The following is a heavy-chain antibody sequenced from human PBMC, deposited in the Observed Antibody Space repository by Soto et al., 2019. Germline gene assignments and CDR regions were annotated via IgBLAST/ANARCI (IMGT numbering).Heavy chain of an antibody. CDR1: GYTFTGYY. J-gene: IGHJ3*02. CDR3: ARDFPEFHLVVVVAATRAFDI. Sequence: QVQLVQSGAEVKKPGASVKVSCKASGYTFTGYYMHWVRQAPGQGLEWMGWINPNCGGTNYAQKFQGRVTMTRDTSISTAYMELSRLRSDDTAVYYCARDFPEFHLVVVVAATRAFDIWGQGTMVTVSS. V-gene: IGHV1-2*02. D-gene: IGHD2-15*01. CDR2: INPNCGGT.